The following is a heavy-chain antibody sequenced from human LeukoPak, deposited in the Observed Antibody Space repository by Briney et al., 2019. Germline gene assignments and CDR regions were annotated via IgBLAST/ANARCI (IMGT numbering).Heavy chain of an antibody. Sequence: PGGSLRLSCAASGFTFSSYGMHWVRQAPGKGLEWVAFIRYDGSNKYYADSVKGRFTISRDNSKNTLYLQMNSLRAEDTAVYYCAKEEGYYDFWSGVDYWGQGTLVTVSS. D-gene: IGHD3-3*01. CDR3: AKEEGYYDFWSGVDY. CDR2: IRYDGSNK. V-gene: IGHV3-30*02. J-gene: IGHJ4*02. CDR1: GFTFSSYG.